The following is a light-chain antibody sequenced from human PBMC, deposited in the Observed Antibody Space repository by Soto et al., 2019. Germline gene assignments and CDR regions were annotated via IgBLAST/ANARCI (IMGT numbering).Light chain of an antibody. CDR3: PTWDDSLLAYV. V-gene: IGLV1-44*01. CDR2: RDN. J-gene: IGLJ1*01. Sequence: QALRTQPPCASGASGQRFTISCSGSVSDIGSNPVHWHQQLLVAAPKLLIYRDNQLPSGVPDRFSGSKSGTSASLSISGLQSDDEADYYCPTWDDSLLAYVFGTGTKVTVL. CDR1: VSDIGSNP.